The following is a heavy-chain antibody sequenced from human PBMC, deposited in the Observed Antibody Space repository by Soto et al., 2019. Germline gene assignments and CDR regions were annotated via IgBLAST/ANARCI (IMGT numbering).Heavy chain of an antibody. CDR2: ISSSGSTI. CDR3: ASPSGTYYDILTGYYNGAYYGMDV. CDR1: GFTFSDYA. V-gene: IGHV3-11*04. J-gene: IGHJ6*02. D-gene: IGHD3-9*01. Sequence: SGGSLRLACAASGFTFSDYAISWVRQAPGKGLEWVSYISSSGSTIYYVDSVKGRFTISRDNAKNSLYLQMNSLRAEDTAVYYCASPSGTYYDILTGYYNGAYYGMDVWGQGTTVTVSS.